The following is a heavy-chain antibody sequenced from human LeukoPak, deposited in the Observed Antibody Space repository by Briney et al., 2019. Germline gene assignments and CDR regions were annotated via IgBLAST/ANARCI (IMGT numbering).Heavy chain of an antibody. CDR2: IKEDGTEQ. J-gene: IGHJ4*02. CDR1: GFTVSRYW. V-gene: IGHV3-7*03. CDR3: AGGEGWTAED. Sequence: GGSLRLSCAASGFTVSRYWMTWVRQAPGKGLEWVATIKEDGTEQHLVESVQGRFTVSSDNTENSVYLQMNSLRVEDTGVYFCAGGEGWTAEDWGQGTQVTVSS. D-gene: IGHD3/OR15-3a*01.